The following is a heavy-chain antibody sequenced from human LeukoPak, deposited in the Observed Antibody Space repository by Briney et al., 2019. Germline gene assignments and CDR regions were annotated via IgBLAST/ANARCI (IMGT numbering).Heavy chain of an antibody. J-gene: IGHJ4*02. V-gene: IGHV3-33*01. CDR1: GFTFSSYG. CDR2: IWYEGSNK. Sequence: GGSMRLSCAASGFTFSSYGMHWVRQAPGKGLEWVAVIWYEGSNKYYADSVKGRFTISRDNSKNTLYLQMNSLRAEDTAVYYCARERQLELTIYYFDYWGQGTLVTVSS. CDR3: ARERQLELTIYYFDY. D-gene: IGHD1-7*01.